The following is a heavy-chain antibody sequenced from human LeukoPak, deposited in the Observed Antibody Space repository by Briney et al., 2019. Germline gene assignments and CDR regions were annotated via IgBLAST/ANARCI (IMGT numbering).Heavy chain of an antibody. V-gene: IGHV3-23*01. Sequence: GGSLRLSCAASGFTFSSYAMRWVRQAPGKGLEWVSSISGSGGSTYYADSVKGRFTISRDNAKNSLYLQMDSLRAEDTAVYYCARANRLLWFGELLYPLFDYWGQGTLVTVSS. CDR1: GFTFSSYA. CDR2: ISGSGGST. CDR3: ARANRLLWFGELLYPLFDY. D-gene: IGHD3-10*01. J-gene: IGHJ4*02.